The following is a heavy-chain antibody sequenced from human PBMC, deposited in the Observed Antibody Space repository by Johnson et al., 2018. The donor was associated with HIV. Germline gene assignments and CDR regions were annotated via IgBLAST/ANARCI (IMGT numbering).Heavy chain of an antibody. Sequence: QVQLVESGGGVVQPGGSLRLSCAASGFTFSSYGMHWVRQAPGKGLEWVAFIRYDGSNKYYADSVKGRFTISRDNSKNTLYLQMNSLRAEDTAVYYCALILTGYYYDAFDIWGQGTMVTVSS. CDR2: IRYDGSNK. J-gene: IGHJ3*02. V-gene: IGHV3-30*02. CDR3: ALILTGYYYDAFDI. D-gene: IGHD3-9*01. CDR1: GFTFSSYG.